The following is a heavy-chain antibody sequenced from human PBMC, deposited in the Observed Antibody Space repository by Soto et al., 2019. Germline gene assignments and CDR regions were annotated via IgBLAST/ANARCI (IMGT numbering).Heavy chain of an antibody. V-gene: IGHV5-10-1*01. J-gene: IGHJ6*02. D-gene: IGHD3-10*01. Sequence: GESLKISCNGSGYSFTIYWISWVRQMPGKGLEWMGRIDPSDSYTNYSPSFQGHVTISADKSISTAYLQWSSLKASDTAMYYCAGPMVRGTPYYYYGMDVWGQGTTVTVSS. CDR3: AGPMVRGTPYYYYGMDV. CDR1: GYSFTIYW. CDR2: IDPSDSYT.